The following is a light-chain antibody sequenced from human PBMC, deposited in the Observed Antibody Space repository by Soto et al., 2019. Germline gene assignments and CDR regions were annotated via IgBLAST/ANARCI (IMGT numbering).Light chain of an antibody. CDR1: SSDVGGYNY. CDR2: DVS. Sequence: QSALTQPASVSGSPGQSIAIACTGTSSDVGGYNYVSWYQQHPGKAPIRIIYDVSNRPSGVSNRFSGSKSGKTASLTISGLQSVDEGDYYCSSYANRNSLVFGTGTNVTLL. V-gene: IGLV2-14*01. CDR3: SSYANRNSLV. J-gene: IGLJ1*01.